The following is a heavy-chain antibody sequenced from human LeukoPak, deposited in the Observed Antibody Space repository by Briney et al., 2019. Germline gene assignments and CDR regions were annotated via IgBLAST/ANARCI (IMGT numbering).Heavy chain of an antibody. V-gene: IGHV3-9*01. CDR2: ISWNSGSI. CDR3: AKHMRATNTYYFYGLDV. D-gene: IGHD1-26*01. CDR1: GFTFDDYA. J-gene: IGHJ6*02. Sequence: GGSLRLSCAASGFTFDDYAMHWVRQAPGKGLEWVSGISWNSGSIGYADSVKGGFTISRDNAKNSLYLQLSSLRPEDTALYYCAKHMRATNTYYFYGLDVWGQGTTVTVSS.